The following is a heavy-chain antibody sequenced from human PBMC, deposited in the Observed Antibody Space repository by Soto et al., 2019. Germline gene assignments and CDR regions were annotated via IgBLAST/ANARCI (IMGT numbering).Heavy chain of an antibody. CDR2: IIPVSGTA. D-gene: IGHD1-26*01. CDR3: ASTGEAPEGDESGRGDAFDI. CDR1: GGTFSLYG. Sequence: SVKVSCKASGGTFSLYGCLWVRQVPGQGLEWMGGIIPVSGTANYAVKFQGRVTITVDRVTSTGYMELTSLRSEDTAVYFCASTGEAPEGDESGRGDAFDIWGQGTKVTVSS. V-gene: IGHV1-69*06. J-gene: IGHJ3*02.